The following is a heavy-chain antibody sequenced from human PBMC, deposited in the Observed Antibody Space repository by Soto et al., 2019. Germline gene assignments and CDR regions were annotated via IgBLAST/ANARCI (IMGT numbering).Heavy chain of an antibody. V-gene: IGHV5-10-1*01. CDR2: IDPSDSYV. CDR3: ARRASSSFYHFDF. Sequence: PGNSLRISCQASGYSFTAYWITWVRQMPGKGLEWMATIDPSDSYVDYSPSFRGHVTLSVVRSITTVYLLWNSLKASDMAMYFCARRASSSFYHFDFWGEGALVTV. J-gene: IGHJ4*02. D-gene: IGHD2-2*01. CDR1: GYSFTAYW.